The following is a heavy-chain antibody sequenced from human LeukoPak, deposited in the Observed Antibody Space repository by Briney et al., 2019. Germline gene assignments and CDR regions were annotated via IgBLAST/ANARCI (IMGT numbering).Heavy chain of an antibody. Sequence: PGGSLRLSCAASGFTFDDYAMHWVRQALGKGLEWVSGISWNSGSIGYADSVKGRFTITRDNAKNSLYPQMNSLRAEDTALYYCTKVSLPYSSSWANWFDPWGQGTLVTVSS. CDR2: ISWNSGSI. D-gene: IGHD6-13*01. CDR1: GFTFDDYA. J-gene: IGHJ5*02. CDR3: TKVSLPYSSSWANWFDP. V-gene: IGHV3-9*01.